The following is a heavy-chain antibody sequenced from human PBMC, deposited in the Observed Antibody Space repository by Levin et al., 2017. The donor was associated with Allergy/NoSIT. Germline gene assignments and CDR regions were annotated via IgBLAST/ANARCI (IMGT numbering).Heavy chain of an antibody. CDR2: ISAYSGKR. CDR3: ARVISSRIYPLQVDY. D-gene: IGHD6-13*01. Sequence: AGESLKISCKASGYTFSSYSIGWVRQAPGQGLEWMGWISAYSGKRHSAQKFQGRVSMTSERSTMTAYMELRSLQSDDTAVYYCARVISSRIYPLQVDYWGQGSLVTVSS. V-gene: IGHV1-18*01. J-gene: IGHJ4*02. CDR1: GYTFSSYS.